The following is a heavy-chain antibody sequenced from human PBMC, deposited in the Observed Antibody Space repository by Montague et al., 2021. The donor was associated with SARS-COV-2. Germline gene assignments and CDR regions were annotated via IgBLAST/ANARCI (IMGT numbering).Heavy chain of an antibody. J-gene: IGHJ2*01. D-gene: IGHD2-21*02. V-gene: IGHV4-31*03. Sequence: TLSLTCNVSGGSITSGAYYWSWIRQHPGKGLEWIGYIYYSGRTFLNPSLKSRVTISVDTSNNQFSLKVTSVTAADTAVYYCARGWGRGGDRYWYVDLWGQGTLVTVSS. CDR2: IYYSGRT. CDR1: GGSITSGAYY. CDR3: ARGWGRGGDRYWYVDL.